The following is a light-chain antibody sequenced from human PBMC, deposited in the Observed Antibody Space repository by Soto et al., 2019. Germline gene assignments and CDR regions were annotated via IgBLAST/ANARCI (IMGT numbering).Light chain of an antibody. J-gene: IGLJ1*01. CDR3: LLYIGGYV. CDR1: TGPVATGHY. CDR2: DTA. V-gene: IGLV7-46*01. Sequence: QAVVTQEPSLTVSPGGTVTLTCGSSTGPVATGHYAYWFHQKPGQAPRPLIYDTANKFSWTPDRLSGSLLGGKAALNLSGAQPEDEAEYYCLLYIGGYVLRPGTTVTVL.